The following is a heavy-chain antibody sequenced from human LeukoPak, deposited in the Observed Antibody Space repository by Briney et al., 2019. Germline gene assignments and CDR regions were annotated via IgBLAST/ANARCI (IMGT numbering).Heavy chain of an antibody. J-gene: IGHJ4*02. CDR3: ARHSGQIVATRFDY. CDR1: GGSISSYY. D-gene: IGHD5-12*01. V-gene: IGHV4-4*09. Sequence: SETLSLTCTVSGGSISSYYWSWIRQPPGKGLEWIGYIYTSGSTNYNPSLKSRVTISVDTSKNQFSLKLSSVTAADTAVYYCARHSGQIVATRFDYWGQGTLVTVSS. CDR2: IYTSGST.